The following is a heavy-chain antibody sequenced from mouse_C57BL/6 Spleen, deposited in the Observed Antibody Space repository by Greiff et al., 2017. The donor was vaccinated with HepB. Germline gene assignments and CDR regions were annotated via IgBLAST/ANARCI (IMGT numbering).Heavy chain of an antibody. CDR1: GYTFTSYW. CDR3: ARGGSSAAWVAY. D-gene: IGHD1-1*01. Sequence: QVQLQQPGAELVKPGASVKLSCKASGYTFTSYWMHWVKQRPGQGLEWIGMIHPNSGSTNYNEKFKSKATLTVDKSSSTAYMQLSSLTSEDSAVYYSARGGSSAAWVAYWGQGSLVTVSA. CDR2: IHPNSGST. V-gene: IGHV1-64*01. J-gene: IGHJ3*01.